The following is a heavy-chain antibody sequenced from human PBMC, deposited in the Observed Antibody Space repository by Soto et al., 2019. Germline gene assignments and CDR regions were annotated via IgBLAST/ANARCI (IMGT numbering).Heavy chain of an antibody. CDR3: AKGSSEVGATVAFDI. Sequence: PGGSLRLSCAASGFSFSNYGMHWVRQAPGKGLEWVSAISGSGGSTYYADSVKGRFTISRDNSKNTLYLQMNSLRAEDTAVYYCAKGSSEVGATVAFDIWGQGTMVTVSS. CDR1: GFSFSNYG. V-gene: IGHV3-23*01. CDR2: ISGSGGST. J-gene: IGHJ3*02. D-gene: IGHD1-26*01.